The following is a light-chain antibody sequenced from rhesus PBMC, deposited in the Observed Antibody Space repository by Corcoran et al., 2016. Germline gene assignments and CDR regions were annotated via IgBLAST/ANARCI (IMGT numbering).Light chain of an antibody. V-gene: IGKV1-74*01. J-gene: IGKJ3*01. Sequence: DIQVTQSPSYLSASVGDRVTITCRASENVNNYLNWYQPQPGKAPKLLITKASTLLSGVPSRFSGSGSGADYTFTISSLQPEDVASYYCQQGYGTPFTFGPGTKLDI. CDR2: KAS. CDR3: QQGYGTPFT. CDR1: ENVNNY.